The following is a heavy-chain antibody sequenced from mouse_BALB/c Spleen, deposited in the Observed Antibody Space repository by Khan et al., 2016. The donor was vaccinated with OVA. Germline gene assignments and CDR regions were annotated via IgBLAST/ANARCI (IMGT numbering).Heavy chain of an antibody. CDR2: INPRSNYT. J-gene: IGHJ2*01. CDR3: ASERIDD. Sequence: QVQLQQSGAELAKPGASVKMSCKASGYTFTSYWVHWVKQRPGQGLEWIGYINPRSNYTDYNQNFKDKATLTADKSSSTAYMQLSSLTSEDSAVYYCASERIDDWGQGTTLTVSS. V-gene: IGHV1-7*01. CDR1: GYTFTSYW.